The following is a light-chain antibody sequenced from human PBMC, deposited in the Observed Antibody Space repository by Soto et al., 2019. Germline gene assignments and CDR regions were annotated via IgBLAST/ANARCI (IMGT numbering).Light chain of an antibody. CDR1: QGISSY. V-gene: IGKV1-9*01. J-gene: IGKJ3*01. CDR3: QQLNRVPPLFT. CDR2: GAS. Sequence: DIQLTQSPSFLSASVGDRVTITCRASQGISSYLAWYQKRPGEPPELLIYGASTLQSGVASRCSGSGSGTEFTLPISSLQPEDFATYFCQQLNRVPPLFTFGPGTTVDI.